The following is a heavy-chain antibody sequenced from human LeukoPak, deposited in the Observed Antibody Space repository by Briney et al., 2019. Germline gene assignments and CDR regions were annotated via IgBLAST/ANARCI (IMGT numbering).Heavy chain of an antibody. CDR1: GFTFSTYS. CDR2: ISSFGSTI. CDR3: ARDLSKKSQNPSGYYGA. D-gene: IGHD3-22*01. J-gene: IGHJ4*02. V-gene: IGHV3-48*01. Sequence: GGSLRLSCAASGFTFSTYSMNWVRQAPGKGLEWVSYISSFGSTIYYADSVKGRFTISRDNAKNSLYLQMNSLRAEDTAVYYCARDLSKKSQNPSGYYGAWGQGTLVTVSS.